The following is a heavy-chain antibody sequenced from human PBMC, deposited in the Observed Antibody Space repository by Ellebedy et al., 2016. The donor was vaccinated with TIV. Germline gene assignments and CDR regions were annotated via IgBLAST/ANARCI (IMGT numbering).Heavy chain of an antibody. CDR1: GGSISSYY. V-gene: IGHV4-59*01. CDR2: IYYSGST. J-gene: IGHJ4*02. CDR3: ARTRGDTAMDLFDY. Sequence: MPGGSLRLSCTVSGGSISSYYWSRIRQPPGKGLEWIGYIYYSGSTNYNPSLKSRVTISVDTSKNQFSLKLSSVTAADTAVYYCARTRGDTAMDLFDYWGQGTLVTVSS. D-gene: IGHD5-18*01.